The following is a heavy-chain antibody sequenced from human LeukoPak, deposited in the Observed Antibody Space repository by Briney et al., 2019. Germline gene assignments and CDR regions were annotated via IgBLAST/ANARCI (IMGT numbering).Heavy chain of an antibody. CDR1: GGTFSSHA. V-gene: IGHV1-46*01. D-gene: IGHD5-18*01. J-gene: IGHJ4*02. CDR2: INPSGGST. Sequence: GASVKVSCKASGGTFSSHAISWVRQAPGQGLEWMGIINPSGGSTSYAQKFQGRVTMTRDTSTSTVYMELSSLRSEDTAVYYCARAVGGYSYGYGDYWGQGTLVTVSS. CDR3: ARAVGGYSYGYGDY.